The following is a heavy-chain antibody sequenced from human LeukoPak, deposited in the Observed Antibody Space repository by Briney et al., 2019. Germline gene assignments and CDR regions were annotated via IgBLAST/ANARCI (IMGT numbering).Heavy chain of an antibody. D-gene: IGHD4-11*01. CDR1: GFTFSDYC. CDR3: AREYYSYLDY. Sequence: GGSLRLSCAASGFTFSDYCMSWIRQAPGKGLEWVSYISSSGTTIYYTDSVKGRFTISRDNAKNSLFLQMNSLRAEDTAVYYCAREYYSYLDYWGQGTLVTVSS. CDR2: ISSSGTTI. J-gene: IGHJ4*02. V-gene: IGHV3-11*01.